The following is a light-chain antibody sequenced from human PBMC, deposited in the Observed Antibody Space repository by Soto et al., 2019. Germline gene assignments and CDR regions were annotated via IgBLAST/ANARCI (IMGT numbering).Light chain of an antibody. CDR3: SSYAGTNNLGV. CDR2: EVN. V-gene: IGLV2-8*01. CDR1: SSDIGGYNF. J-gene: IGLJ3*02. Sequence: QSALTQPPSASGSPGQSVTISCTGTSSDIGGYNFVSWYQQHPGKAPKLIIYEVNKRPSGVPDRFSGSKSGNTASLTVSGLQADDEVDYYCSSYAGTNNLGVFGGGTKLTVL.